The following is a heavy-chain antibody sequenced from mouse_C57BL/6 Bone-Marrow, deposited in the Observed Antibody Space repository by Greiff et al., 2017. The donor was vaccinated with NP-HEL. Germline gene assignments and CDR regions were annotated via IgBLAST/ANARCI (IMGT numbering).Heavy chain of an antibody. D-gene: IGHD1-1*01. CDR3: ARRGGSSYVWYFDV. Sequence: VQLQQPGAELVMPGASVKLSCKSSGYTFTSYWMHWVKQRPGQGLAWIGEIDPSDSYTNYNQKFNGKSTLTVDKSSSTAYMQLSSLTSEDSAVYYCARRGGSSYVWYFDVWGTGTTVTVSS. CDR2: IDPSDSYT. CDR1: GYTFTSYW. J-gene: IGHJ1*03. V-gene: IGHV1-69*01.